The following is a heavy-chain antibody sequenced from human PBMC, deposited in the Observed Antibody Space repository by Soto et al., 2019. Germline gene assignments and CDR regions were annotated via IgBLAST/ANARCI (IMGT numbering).Heavy chain of an antibody. CDR2: IKSKTDGGTT. D-gene: IGHD1-26*01. CDR1: DFTFSHTW. V-gene: IGHV3-15*07. Sequence: EVQLVESGGGLVKPGGSLRVSCAESDFTFSHTWMNWVRQAPGKGLEWVGRIKSKTDGGTTDYAAPVEGRFTISRDDSKNTLYLQMNSLKIEDTAVYYCATDIKWAFFYWGQGTLVTVSS. CDR3: ATDIKWAFFY. J-gene: IGHJ4*02.